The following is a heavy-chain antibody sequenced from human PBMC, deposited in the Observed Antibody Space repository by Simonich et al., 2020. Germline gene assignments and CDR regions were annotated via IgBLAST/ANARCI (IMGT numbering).Heavy chain of an antibody. V-gene: IGHV4-59*01. CDR3: ARGGLYFDY. J-gene: IGHJ4*02. CDR2: IYYSWST. CDR1: GGAISSYY. D-gene: IGHD2-15*01. Sequence: QVQLQESGPGLVKPSETLSLTCTVSGGAISSYYWSWIRQPPGRGLEWRGYIYYSWSTNINPSLNGRVPRSVDTSKNQFSLKLSSVTAADTAVYYCARGGLYFDYWGQGTLVTVSS.